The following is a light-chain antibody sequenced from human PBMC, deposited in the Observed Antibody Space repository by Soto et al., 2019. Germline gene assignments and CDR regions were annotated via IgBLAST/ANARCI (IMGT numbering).Light chain of an antibody. CDR1: QRFSGTY. CDR3: QQYGSSPRIT. J-gene: IGKJ5*01. CDR2: AAS. V-gene: IGKV3-20*01. Sequence: EIVLTQSPGTLSLSPGERATLSCRASQRFSGTYLAWYQQKPGQAPRLLIYAASTRATGIPDRFSGSGSGTDFTLTICRLEPEDLAVYYCQQYGSSPRITFGQGTRLEIK.